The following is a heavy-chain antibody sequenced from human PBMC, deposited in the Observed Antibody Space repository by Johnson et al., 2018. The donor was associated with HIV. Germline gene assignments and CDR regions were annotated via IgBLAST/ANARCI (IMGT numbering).Heavy chain of an antibody. CDR2: ISVSGGST. CDR1: GFTFSSYA. Sequence: MLLVESGGGVVQPGKSLRLSCVASGFTFSSYAMSWVRQAPGKGLEWVSTISVSGGSTYYADSVKGRFTISRDNSKNTLYLQMNSLRAEDTAVYYCAKHYYDSSDYPLPFDIWGQGTIVTVSS. CDR3: AKHYYDSSDYPLPFDI. J-gene: IGHJ3*02. D-gene: IGHD3-22*01. V-gene: IGHV3-23*04.